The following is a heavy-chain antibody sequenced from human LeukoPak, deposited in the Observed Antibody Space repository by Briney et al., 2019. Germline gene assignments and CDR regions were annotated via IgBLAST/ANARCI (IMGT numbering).Heavy chain of an antibody. Sequence: SETLSLTCAVYGGSFSPYYWSWIRQPPGKWLECIGEINHSGSTNYNPSLKSRVTISVDTSKNQFSLRLSSVTAADTAVYYCARGGFYCGGDCYVDYWGQGTLVTVSS. J-gene: IGHJ4*02. D-gene: IGHD2-21*02. CDR2: INHSGST. CDR3: ARGGFYCGGDCYVDY. V-gene: IGHV4-34*01. CDR1: GGSFSPYY.